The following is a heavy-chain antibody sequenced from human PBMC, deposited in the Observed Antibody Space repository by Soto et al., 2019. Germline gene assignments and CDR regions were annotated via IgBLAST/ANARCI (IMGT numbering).Heavy chain of an antibody. CDR3: AGTTSHQWYYMDV. D-gene: IGHD1-7*01. Sequence: QVQLQESGPGLVKPSQTLSLTCAISGDSVSSNSAAWNWIRQSPSRGLEWLGRTYYRSRWYNDYAVSVRSRMTVNPDTSKNQFSLQLTSVTPEDTAVYYCAGTTSHQWYYMDVWGKGTTVTVSS. J-gene: IGHJ6*03. CDR1: GDSVSSNSAA. CDR2: TYYRSRWYN. V-gene: IGHV6-1*01.